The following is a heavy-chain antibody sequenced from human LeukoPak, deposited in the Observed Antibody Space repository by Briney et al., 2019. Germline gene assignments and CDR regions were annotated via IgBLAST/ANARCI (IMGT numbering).Heavy chain of an antibody. J-gene: IGHJ4*02. D-gene: IGHD6-13*01. CDR3: ARGEPAAAGTRRLDY. CDR2: IYYSGST. CDR1: GGSISSYY. Sequence: SETLSLTCTVSGGSISSYYWSWIRQPPGKGLEWIGYIYYSGSTNYNPSLKSRVTISVDTSKNQFSLKLSSVTAADTAVYYCARGEPAAAGTRRLDYWGQGTLVTVSS. V-gene: IGHV4-59*01.